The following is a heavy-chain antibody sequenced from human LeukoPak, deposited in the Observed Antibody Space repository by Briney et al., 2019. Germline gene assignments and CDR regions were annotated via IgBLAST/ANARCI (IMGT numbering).Heavy chain of an antibody. CDR2: ISSSSSYI. J-gene: IGHJ4*02. CDR1: GFTFSSYS. D-gene: IGHD3-16*02. Sequence: GGSLRLSCAASGFTFSSYSMNWVRQAPGKGLEWVSSISSSSSYIYYADSVKGRFTISRDNAKNSLYLQMNSLRAEDTAVYYCAREKHYVWGSYRTGFDYWGQGTLVTVSS. V-gene: IGHV3-21*01. CDR3: AREKHYVWGSYRTGFDY.